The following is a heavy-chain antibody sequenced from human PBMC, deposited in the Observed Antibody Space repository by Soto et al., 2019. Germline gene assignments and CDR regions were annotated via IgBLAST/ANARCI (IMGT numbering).Heavy chain of an antibody. V-gene: IGHV3-30*18. CDR3: AKVGCGSDCLKTIDGMDV. CDR1: GFTFSSYG. CDR2: ISYDGSNK. J-gene: IGHJ6*02. Sequence: QVQLVESGGGVVQPGRSLRLSCAASGFTFSSYGMHWVRQAPGKGLERVAVISYDGSNKYYADSVKGRFTIYRDNSKNTLYLQMNSLRAEDTAVYYCAKVGCGSDCLKTIDGMDVWGQGTTVTVSS. D-gene: IGHD2-21*02.